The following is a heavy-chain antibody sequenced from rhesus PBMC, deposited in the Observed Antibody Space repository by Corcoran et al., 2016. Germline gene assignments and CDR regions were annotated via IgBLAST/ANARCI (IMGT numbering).Heavy chain of an antibody. D-gene: IGHD2-15*01. CDR2: IYGSSTST. V-gene: IGHV4S10*01. CDR3: ARSNIVVVLNFDY. J-gene: IGHJ4*01. Sequence: QVQLQESGPGVVKPSETLSLTCAVSGGSIRDSYRWSWVRQPPGKGLEWIGYIYGSSTSTNYNASLKSRVTISKDTSKNQFSVKLCSVTAADTAVYYCARSNIVVVLNFDYWGQGVLVTVSS. CDR1: GGSIRDSYR.